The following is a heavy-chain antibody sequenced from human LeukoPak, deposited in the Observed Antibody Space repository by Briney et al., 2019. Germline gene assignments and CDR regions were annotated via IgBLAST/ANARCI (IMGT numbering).Heavy chain of an antibody. CDR2: INPNSGGT. CDR3: AKPGGDYVSRYYFDY. V-gene: IGHV1-2*02. D-gene: IGHD4-17*01. J-gene: IGHJ4*02. CDR1: GYTFTGYY. Sequence: ASVKVSCKASGYTFTGYYIHWVRQAPGQGLEWMGWINPNSGGTNYAQKFQGRVTMTRDTSISTAYMELSRLRSDDTAVYYCAKPGGDYVSRYYFDYWGQGTLVTVSS.